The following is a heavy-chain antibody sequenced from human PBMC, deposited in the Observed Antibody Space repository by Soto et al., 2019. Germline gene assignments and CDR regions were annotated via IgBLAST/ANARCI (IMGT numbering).Heavy chain of an antibody. CDR2: ISYDGSNK. J-gene: IGHJ6*02. Sequence: GGSLRLSCAASGFTFSSYAMHWVRQAPGKGLEWVAVISYDGSNKYYADSVKGRFTISRDNSKNTLYLQMNSLRAEDTAVYYCARGLYGMDVWGQGTTVTVSS. V-gene: IGHV3-30-3*01. CDR1: GFTFSSYA. CDR3: ARGLYGMDV.